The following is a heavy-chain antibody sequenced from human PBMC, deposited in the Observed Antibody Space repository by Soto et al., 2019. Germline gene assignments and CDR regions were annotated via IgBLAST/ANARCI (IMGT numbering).Heavy chain of an antibody. Sequence: EVQLVESGGGLVKPGGSLRLSCAAAGFTFSSYNMNWVRQAPGTGLEWVSSISSSGYHIYYADSVKGRFTISRDNAKNSLYLQMNSLRAEDTAVYYCARELFFGGGSCYFRPDDYWGQGSLVTVSS. CDR1: GFTFSSYN. CDR3: ARELFFGGGSCYFRPDDY. D-gene: IGHD2-15*01. J-gene: IGHJ4*02. V-gene: IGHV3-21*01. CDR2: ISSSGYHI.